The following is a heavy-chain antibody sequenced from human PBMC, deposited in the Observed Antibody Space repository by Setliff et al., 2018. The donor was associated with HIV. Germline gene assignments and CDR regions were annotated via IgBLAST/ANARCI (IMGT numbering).Heavy chain of an antibody. CDR3: TKDETNYYYYYMHV. CDR2: IRSKTDGGTT. Sequence: PGGSLRLSCAPSGFTFTNAWMSWVRQAPGKGLEWVGRIRSKTDGGTTDYAAPVKGRFTISRDDSKNTLYLQMDSLKTEDTAVYYCTKDETNYYYYYMHVWGKGTTVTVSS. CDR1: GFTFTNAW. V-gene: IGHV3-15*01. J-gene: IGHJ6*03.